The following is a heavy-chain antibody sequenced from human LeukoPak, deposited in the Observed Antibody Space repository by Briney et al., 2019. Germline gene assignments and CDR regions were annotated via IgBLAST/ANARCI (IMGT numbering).Heavy chain of an antibody. CDR1: GGSISSGGYY. CDR2: IYYSGST. D-gene: IGHD6-19*01. Sequence: SETLSLTCTVSGGSISSGGYYWSWIRQHPGKGLEWIGYIYYSGSTYYNPSLKSRVTISVDTSKNQFSLKLSSVTAADTAVYFCAGSGWSFDAFDFWGQGTMVTVSS. CDR3: AGSGWSFDAFDF. V-gene: IGHV4-31*03. J-gene: IGHJ3*01.